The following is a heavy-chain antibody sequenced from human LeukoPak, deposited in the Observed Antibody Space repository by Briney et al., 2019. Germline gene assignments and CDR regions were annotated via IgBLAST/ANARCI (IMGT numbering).Heavy chain of an antibody. CDR2: ISAYNGNT. CDR1: GYTLTSYG. J-gene: IGHJ4*02. Sequence: GASVKVSCKASGYTLTSYGISWVRQAPGQGLEWMGWISAYNGNTNYAQKLQGRVTMTTDTSTSTAYMELRSLRSDDTAVYYCARDRGEGYSSSWEDYWGQGTLVTVSS. D-gene: IGHD6-13*01. V-gene: IGHV1-18*01. CDR3: ARDRGEGYSSSWEDY.